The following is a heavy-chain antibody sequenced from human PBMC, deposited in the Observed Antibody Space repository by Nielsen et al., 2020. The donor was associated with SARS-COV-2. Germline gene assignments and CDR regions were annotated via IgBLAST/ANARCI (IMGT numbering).Heavy chain of an antibody. D-gene: IGHD3-16*01. Sequence: GESLKISCAASGFTFSSYATSWVRQAPGKGLEWVSAISGSGGSTYYADSVKGRFTISRDNSKNTLYLQMNSLRAEDTAVYYCAKAYGAAPSYYFDYWGQGTLVTVSS. V-gene: IGHV3-23*01. J-gene: IGHJ4*02. CDR3: AKAYGAAPSYYFDY. CDR2: ISGSGGST. CDR1: GFTFSSYA.